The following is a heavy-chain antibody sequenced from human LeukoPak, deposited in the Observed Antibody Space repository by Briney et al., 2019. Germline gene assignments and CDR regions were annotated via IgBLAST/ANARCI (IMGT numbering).Heavy chain of an antibody. CDR1: GVTFNSYA. Sequence: GGSLRLSCAVSGVTFNSYAMNWVRQAPGKGLEWVSYISSSSSTIYYADSVKGRFTISRDNAKNSLYLQMNSLRAEDTAVYYCWGYCSSTSCYPNFDYWGQGTLVTVSS. CDR3: WGYCSSTSCYPNFDY. D-gene: IGHD2-2*01. V-gene: IGHV3-48*04. CDR2: ISSSSSTI. J-gene: IGHJ4*02.